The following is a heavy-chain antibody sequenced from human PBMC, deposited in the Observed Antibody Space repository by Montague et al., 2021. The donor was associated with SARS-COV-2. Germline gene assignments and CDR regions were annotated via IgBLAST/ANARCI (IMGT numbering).Heavy chain of an antibody. CDR1: GFSLSTPNMG. CDR3: AHLIRYYDIFTDIPFDD. J-gene: IGHJ4*02. D-gene: IGHD3-9*01. Sequence: PALVKPTQTLTLTCTFSGFSLSTPNMGVGWIRQPPGKALEWVAVIYSNDEKRYSPSLRNRLTITKDTAKNQVVLSLTYVDPVDTATYYCAHLIRYYDIFTDIPFDDWGQGSQVTVSS. V-gene: IGHV2-5*01. CDR2: IYSNDEK.